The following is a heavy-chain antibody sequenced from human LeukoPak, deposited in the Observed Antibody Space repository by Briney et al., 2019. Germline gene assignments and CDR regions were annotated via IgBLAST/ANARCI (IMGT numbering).Heavy chain of an antibody. CDR3: ARVRMGRGGHKYSSSSAIYAFDI. CDR2: IYHSGST. D-gene: IGHD6-6*01. V-gene: IGHV4-30-2*01. J-gene: IGHJ3*02. Sequence: SETLSLTCTVSGGSISSGGYYWSWIRQPPGKGLEWIGYIYHSGSTYYNPSLKSRVTISVDRSKNQFSLKLSSVTAADTAVYYCARVRMGRGGHKYSSSSAIYAFDIWGQGTMVTVSS. CDR1: GGSISSGGYY.